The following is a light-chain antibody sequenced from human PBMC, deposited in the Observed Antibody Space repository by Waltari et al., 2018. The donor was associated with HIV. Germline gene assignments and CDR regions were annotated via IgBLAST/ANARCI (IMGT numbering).Light chain of an antibody. CDR2: CSS. V-gene: IGKV3-15*01. CDR3: QQYNNWPPIT. Sequence: EILMTQSPATLSVSPGERAPLSCKASQTIRSTLAWYQQNPGQAPRLLLCCSSTRACGIPARFSGSGSGTEFTLTITSLQSEDFAVYYCQQYNNWPPITFGQGTRLEIK. CDR1: QTIRST. J-gene: IGKJ5*01.